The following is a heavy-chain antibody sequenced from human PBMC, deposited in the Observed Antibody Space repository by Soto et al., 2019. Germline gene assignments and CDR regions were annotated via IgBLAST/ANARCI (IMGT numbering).Heavy chain of an antibody. CDR2: ISGSGGNT. CDR3: AKDNGYSYGRCDY. Sequence: EVHLLESGGGLVQPGGSLRLSCAASGFTFSSYAMSWVRQAPGKGLEWVSTISGSGGNTYSADPVKGRFTISRDNSKNTLYLQMNSLRADDTALYYCAKDNGYSYGRCDYWGQGTLVTVSS. D-gene: IGHD5-18*01. V-gene: IGHV3-23*01. CDR1: GFTFSSYA. J-gene: IGHJ4*02.